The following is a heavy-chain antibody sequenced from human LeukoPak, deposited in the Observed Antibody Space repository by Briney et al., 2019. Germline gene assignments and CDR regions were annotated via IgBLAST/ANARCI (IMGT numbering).Heavy chain of an antibody. D-gene: IGHD3-10*01. CDR2: IYTSGST. CDR3: ATLRGVEDNMDV. V-gene: IGHV4-61*02. CDR1: GGSVSSGNYY. Sequence: SETLSLTCTVFGGSVSSGNYYWSWIRQPAGKGLEWIGRIYTSGSTNYNPSLKSRVTISIDTSKNQFSLKLSSVTAADTAVYYCATLRGVEDNMDVWGQGTTVTVSS. J-gene: IGHJ6*02.